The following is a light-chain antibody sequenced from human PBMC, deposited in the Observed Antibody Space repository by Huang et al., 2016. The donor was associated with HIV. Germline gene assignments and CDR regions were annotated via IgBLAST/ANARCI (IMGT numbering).Light chain of an antibody. CDR1: QTIGTY. J-gene: IGKJ4*01. V-gene: IGKV3-11*01. CDR3: QQRRSWPLT. CDR2: DGS. Sequence: EVVLTQSPPTLSLFPGDTATLSCRASQTIGTYVACYQQRPGHGPRLLSYDGSNRAAGVPARISGAGSGTTFTLSISGLESEDFGVYYCQQRRSWPLTFGGGTKVEV.